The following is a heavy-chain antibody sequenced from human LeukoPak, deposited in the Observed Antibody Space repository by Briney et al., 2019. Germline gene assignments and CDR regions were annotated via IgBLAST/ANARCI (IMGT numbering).Heavy chain of an antibody. V-gene: IGHV1-8*02. CDR1: GYTFTGYY. CDR3: ARGGQVY. CDR2: MNPNSGNT. J-gene: IGHJ4*02. Sequence: ASVKVSCKASGYTFTGYYMHWVRQAPGQGLEWMGWMNPNSGNTGYAQKFQGRVTMTRNTSISTAYMELSSLRSEDTAVYYCARGGQVYWGQGTLVTVSS.